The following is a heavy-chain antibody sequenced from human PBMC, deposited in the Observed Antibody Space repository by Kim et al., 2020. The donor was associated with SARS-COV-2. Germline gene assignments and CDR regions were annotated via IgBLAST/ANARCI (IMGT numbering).Heavy chain of an antibody. CDR1: GFTFSSYD. CDR3: AKDFMTTFGGVLDY. V-gene: IGHV3-23*01. J-gene: IGHJ4*02. CDR2: ITCSSSKT. Sequence: GGSLSLYCAVSGFTFSSYDMRWVRQAAGKGLECVSDITCSSSKTYYADSVQGRFTITRDNSKNTLDLQMNSLRAEDTAVYYCAKDFMTTFGGVLDYWGQGTLVTVSS. D-gene: IGHD3-16*01.